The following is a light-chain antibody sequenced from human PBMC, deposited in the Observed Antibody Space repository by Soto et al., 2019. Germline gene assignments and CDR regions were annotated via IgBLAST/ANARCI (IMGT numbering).Light chain of an antibody. Sequence: EISFTQFPGTPPFSPGGKANLSCMASQTVSSSYLAWYQQRPGQAPRLLIYGASSRATGIPDRFSGSGSGTDFTLTISRLEPEDFAVYYCHQYGSSPSTFGQGTKVDIK. CDR2: GAS. CDR1: QTVSSSY. V-gene: IGKV3-20*01. J-gene: IGKJ1*01. CDR3: HQYGSSPST.